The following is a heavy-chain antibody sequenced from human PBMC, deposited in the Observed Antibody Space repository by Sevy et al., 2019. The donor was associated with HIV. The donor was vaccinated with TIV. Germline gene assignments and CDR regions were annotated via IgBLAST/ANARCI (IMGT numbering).Heavy chain of an antibody. V-gene: IGHV3-21*01. CDR1: GFTFSSYA. CDR2: ISSSSSHI. Sequence: GGSLRLPCAASGFTFSSYAMNWVRQAPGKGLEWVSSISSSSSHIYAADSLKGRFTISRDNAKNSLFLQMNSLRAEDTAIYYCARVAADDPDFYYYGMDVWGQGTTVTVSS. CDR3: ARVAADDPDFYYYGMDV. J-gene: IGHJ6*02. D-gene: IGHD6-13*01.